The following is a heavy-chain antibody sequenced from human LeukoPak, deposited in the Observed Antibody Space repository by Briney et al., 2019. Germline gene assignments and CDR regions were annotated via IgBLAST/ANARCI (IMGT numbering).Heavy chain of an antibody. Sequence: TGGSLRLSCAASGFTFSSYAMHWVRQAPGKGLEWVAVIPYDGSNKYYADSVKGRFTISRDNSKNTLYLQMNSLRTEDTAVYFCARDNYSSSWYKGEFVYWGQGTLVTVSS. CDR3: ARDNYSSSWYKGEFVY. J-gene: IGHJ4*02. CDR2: IPYDGSNK. V-gene: IGHV3-30-3*01. CDR1: GFTFSSYA. D-gene: IGHD6-13*01.